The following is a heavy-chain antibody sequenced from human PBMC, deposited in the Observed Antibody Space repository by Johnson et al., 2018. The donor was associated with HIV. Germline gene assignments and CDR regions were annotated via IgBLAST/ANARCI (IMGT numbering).Heavy chain of an antibody. D-gene: IGHD3-22*01. CDR3: AKDRAHSSNYFDAFDI. J-gene: IGHJ3*02. Sequence: QVKLVESGGGVVQPGGSLRLSCAASGFTFSSYGMHWVRQAPGKGLEWVSFIRYDGGNKYYADSVKGRFTISRDNSKNTLYLQMNSLRAEDTAVYYCAKDRAHSSNYFDAFDIWGQGTMVTVSS. CDR2: IRYDGGNK. V-gene: IGHV3-30*02. CDR1: GFTFSSYG.